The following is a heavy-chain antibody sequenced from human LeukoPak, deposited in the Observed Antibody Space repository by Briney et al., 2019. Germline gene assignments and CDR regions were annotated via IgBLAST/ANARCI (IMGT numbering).Heavy chain of an antibody. CDR1: GFDFTLYE. V-gene: IGHV3-53*01. J-gene: IGHJ6*03. CDR2: IYSGGST. Sequence: GGSLRLSCAASGFDFTLYEMNWFRQAPGKGLEWVSVIYSGGSTYYADSVKGRFTISRDNSKNTLYLQMNSLRAEDTAVYYCARGGSSWGPYYYYYMDVWGKGTTVTVSS. CDR3: ARGGSSWGPYYYYYMDV. D-gene: IGHD6-13*01.